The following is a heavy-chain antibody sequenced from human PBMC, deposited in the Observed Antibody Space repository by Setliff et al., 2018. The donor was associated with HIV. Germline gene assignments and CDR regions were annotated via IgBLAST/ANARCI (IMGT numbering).Heavy chain of an antibody. D-gene: IGHD3-10*01. Sequence: GESLKISCAASGFTFSSYEMTWVRQAPGKGLEWVSYISRSGNTIYYADSVKGRFTISRDNAKNSLFLQMNSLRAEDTAIYYCARLLRGGGDYFDYWGQGTLVTVSS. CDR3: ARLLRGGGDYFDY. CDR2: ISRSGNTI. CDR1: GFTFSSYE. V-gene: IGHV3-48*03. J-gene: IGHJ4*02.